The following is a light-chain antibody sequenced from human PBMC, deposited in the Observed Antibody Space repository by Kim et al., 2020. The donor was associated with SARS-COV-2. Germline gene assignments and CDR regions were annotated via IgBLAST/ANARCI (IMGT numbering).Light chain of an antibody. J-gene: IGKJ2*03. CDR1: QSLVHTNLINS. CDR3: MQALQYPRS. Sequence: PASISCRSSQSLVHTNLINSLYWYLQKPGQSPQLLISRGSTRASGVPDRFSGCGSGTDFTLTISRVEAEDVGLYYCMQALQYPRSFGQGTKVDIK. CDR2: RGS. V-gene: IGKV2-28*01.